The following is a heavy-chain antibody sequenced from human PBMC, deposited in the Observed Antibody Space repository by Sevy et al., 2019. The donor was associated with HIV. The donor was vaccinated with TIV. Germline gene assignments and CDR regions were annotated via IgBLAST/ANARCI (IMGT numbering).Heavy chain of an antibody. J-gene: IGHJ4*02. CDR3: TPDRMIFGSGPPDS. V-gene: IGHV1-2*02. Sequence: ASVKVSCKASGYSFTAYYIHWVRQAPGQGLEWMGWINPNSDGTNDAQKFQGRVTMTSDASINTASMELTRLRSDDTAVYYCTPDRMIFGSGPPDSWGQGTLVTVSS. CDR1: GYSFTAYY. D-gene: IGHD2-15*01. CDR2: INPNSDGT.